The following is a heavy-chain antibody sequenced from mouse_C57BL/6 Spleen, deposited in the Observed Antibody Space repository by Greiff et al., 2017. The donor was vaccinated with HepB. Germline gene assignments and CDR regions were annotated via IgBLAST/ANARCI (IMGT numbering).Heavy chain of an antibody. CDR3: ARRAYGNPTYFDY. CDR2: IYWDDDK. J-gene: IGHJ2*01. Sequence: QVTLKESGPGILQSSQTLSLTCSFSGFSLSTSGMGVSWIRQPSGKGLEWLAHIYWDDDKRYNPSLKSRLTISKDTSRNQVFLKITSVDTADTATYYCARRAYGNPTYFDYWGQGTTLTVSS. D-gene: IGHD2-1*01. V-gene: IGHV8-12*01. CDR1: GFSLSTSGMG.